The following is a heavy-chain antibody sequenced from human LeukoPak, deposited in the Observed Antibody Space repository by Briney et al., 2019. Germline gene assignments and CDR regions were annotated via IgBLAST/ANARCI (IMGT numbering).Heavy chain of an antibody. CDR1: GGSISSYY. J-gene: IGHJ4*02. Sequence: SETLSLTCTVSGGSISSYYWSWIRQPPGKGLEWSGYIYYSGSTNYNPSLKSRVTISVDTSKNQFSLKLSSVTAADTAVYYCARVPGIAVAGMEGYFDYWGQGTLVTVSS. CDR3: ARVPGIAVAGMEGYFDY. D-gene: IGHD6-19*01. CDR2: IYYSGST. V-gene: IGHV4-59*01.